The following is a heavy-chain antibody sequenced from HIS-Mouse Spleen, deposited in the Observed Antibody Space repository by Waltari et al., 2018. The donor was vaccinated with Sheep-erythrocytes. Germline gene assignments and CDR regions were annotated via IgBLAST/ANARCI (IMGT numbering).Heavy chain of an antibody. J-gene: IGHJ5*02. CDR1: GGSFSGYY. D-gene: IGHD6-6*01. Sequence: QVQLQQWGAGLLKPSETLSLTCAVYGGSFSGYYWSWIRQPPGKGLGWIGEIHQSGRTNYNPSLKSRVTISVDTSKNQFSLKLSSVTAADTAVYYCARALSIAARPNWFDPWGQGTLVTVSS. CDR3: ARALSIAARPNWFDP. CDR2: IHQSGRT. V-gene: IGHV4-34*01.